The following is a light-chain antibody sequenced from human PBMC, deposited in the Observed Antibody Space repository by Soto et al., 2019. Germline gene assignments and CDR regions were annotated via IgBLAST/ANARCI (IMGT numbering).Light chain of an antibody. CDR3: QQYNSYWYT. J-gene: IGKJ2*01. V-gene: IGKV1-5*03. Sequence: DIQMTQSPSTLSASVGDRVTITCRASQSISNWLARYQQKPGKAPKLLIYKASTFESGVPSRFSGSGSGTEFTLTISSLQPDDFATYFCQQYNSYWYTFGQGTKVDIK. CDR2: KAS. CDR1: QSISNW.